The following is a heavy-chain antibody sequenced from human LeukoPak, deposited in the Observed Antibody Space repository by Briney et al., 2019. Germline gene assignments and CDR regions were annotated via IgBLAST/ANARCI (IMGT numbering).Heavy chain of an antibody. CDR2: GFDSGRT. CDR1: GGSMTTHH. CDR3: TTIKRGDIFGYFDF. V-gene: IGHV4-59*11. Sequence: SETLSLTCTLSGGSMTTHHWNWIRQTPGKGLEWIGYGFDSGRTKVNPSLKSRGTLSADTSKNQLTLRLSSVTAADTAMYYCTTIKRGDIFGYFDFWGQGILVTVSS. J-gene: IGHJ4*02. D-gene: IGHD5-18*01.